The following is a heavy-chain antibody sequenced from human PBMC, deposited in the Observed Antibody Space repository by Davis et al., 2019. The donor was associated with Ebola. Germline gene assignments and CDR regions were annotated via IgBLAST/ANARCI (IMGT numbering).Heavy chain of an antibody. CDR3: ARSGMTRGYYFDY. CDR2: ISSSSSTI. CDR1: GFTFSSYS. V-gene: IGHV3-48*02. Sequence: GESLKISCAASGFTFSSYSMNWVRQAPGKGLEWVSYISSSSSTIYYADSVKGRFTISRDNAKNSLYLQMNSLRDEDTAVYYCARSGMTRGYYFDYWGQGTLVTVSS. J-gene: IGHJ4*02. D-gene: IGHD4-11*01.